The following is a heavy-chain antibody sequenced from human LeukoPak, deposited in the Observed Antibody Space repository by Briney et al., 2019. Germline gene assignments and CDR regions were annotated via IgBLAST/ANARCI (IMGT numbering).Heavy chain of an antibody. CDR3: AREWFGQLVS. J-gene: IGHJ4*02. CDR2: IHNHAGLT. CDR1: EFTFSTYA. D-gene: IGHD3-10*01. Sequence: GSLRLSCAASEFTFSTYAMTWVRQAPGKGLEWVSLIHNHAGLTHYADSVKGRFTISRDNSKNTLYLQMNSLRPEDTDIYYCAREWFGQLVSWGQGTLVTVSS. V-gene: IGHV3-23*01.